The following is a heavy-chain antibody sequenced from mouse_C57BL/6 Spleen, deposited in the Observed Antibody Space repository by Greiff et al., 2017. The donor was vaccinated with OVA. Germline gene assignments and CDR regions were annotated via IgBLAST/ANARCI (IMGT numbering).Heavy chain of an antibody. D-gene: IGHD3-2*02. CDR1: GYTFTSYW. V-gene: IGHV1-55*01. CDR2: IYPGSGST. J-gene: IGHJ3*01. CDR3: ARGIQLRLRLFAY. Sequence: QVQLKQPGAELVKPGASVTMSCKASGYTFTSYWITWVKQRPGQGLEWIGDIYPGSGSTNYNEKFKSKATLTVDTSSSTAYMQLSSLTSEDSAVYYCARGIQLRLRLFAYWGQGTLVTVSA.